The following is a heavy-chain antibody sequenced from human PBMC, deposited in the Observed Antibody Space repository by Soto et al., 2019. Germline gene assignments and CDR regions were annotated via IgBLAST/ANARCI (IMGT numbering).Heavy chain of an antibody. CDR2: MNAKSGDT. Sequence: QAHLEQSGAEVKRPGASVKVSCKASGYTFSDFDINWLRQAAGQGPEWMGWMNAKSGDTFSAQRLQGKFNMTLDTSLSTAYMEVGSLTSDDAAIYYCARGNPFNYAGFDVWGQGTTVAVSS. D-gene: IGHD3-16*01. CDR1: GYTFSDFD. CDR3: ARGNPFNYAGFDV. J-gene: IGHJ6*02. V-gene: IGHV1-8*01.